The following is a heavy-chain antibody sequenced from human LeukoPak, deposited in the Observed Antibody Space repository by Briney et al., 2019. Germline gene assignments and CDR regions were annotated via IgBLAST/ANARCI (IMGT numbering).Heavy chain of an antibody. V-gene: IGHV3-30*02. D-gene: IGHD1-26*01. CDR2: IRYDGSNK. Sequence: GGSLRLSCAASGFTFNSYDMTWVRQAPGKGLEWVAFIRYDGSNKYYADSVKGRFTISRDNSKNTLYLQMNSLRAEDTAVYYCAKDSPYSGSISYWGQGTLVTVSS. CDR3: AKDSPYSGSISY. CDR1: GFTFNSYD. J-gene: IGHJ4*02.